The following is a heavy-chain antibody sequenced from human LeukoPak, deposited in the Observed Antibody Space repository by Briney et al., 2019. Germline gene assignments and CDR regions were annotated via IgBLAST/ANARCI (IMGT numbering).Heavy chain of an antibody. CDR2: INQDGSEK. V-gene: IGHV3-7*01. Sequence: PGGSLRLSCVVSRLTINKSWMSWVRQAPGKGLEWVANINQDGSEKNYVDSVKGRFTISRDNAKNSLYLQLNSLRVEDTAVYYCVRDERWGQGTLVTVSS. D-gene: IGHD5-24*01. CDR1: RLTINKSW. J-gene: IGHJ4*02. CDR3: VRDER.